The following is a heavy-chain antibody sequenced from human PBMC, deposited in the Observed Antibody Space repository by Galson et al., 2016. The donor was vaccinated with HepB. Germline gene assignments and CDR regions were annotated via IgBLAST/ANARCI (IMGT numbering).Heavy chain of an antibody. CDR3: AKMRLGRWLQLLTFDS. J-gene: IGHJ4*02. CDR2: LSAGGGTT. D-gene: IGHD5-24*01. V-gene: IGHV3-23*01. Sequence: SLRLSCAASGFTFNTYGMSWVRQAPGKGLEWVSTLSAGGGTTYYADSVKGRFTISRDNSKNTLYLQMNSLRAEDTAIYYCAKMRLGRWLQLLTFDSWGQGTLVTVSS. CDR1: GFTFNTYG.